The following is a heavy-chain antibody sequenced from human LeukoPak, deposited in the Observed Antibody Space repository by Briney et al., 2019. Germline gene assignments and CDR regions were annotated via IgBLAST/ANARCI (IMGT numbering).Heavy chain of an antibody. Sequence: SVKVSCKASGGTFSSYAISWVRQAPGQGLEWMGGIIPIFGTANYAQKFQGRVTITADESTSTAYMELSSLRSEDTAVYYCARAPPGGYNWNRGWFDPWGQGTLVTVSS. V-gene: IGHV1-69*13. CDR2: IIPIFGTA. D-gene: IGHD1-20*01. J-gene: IGHJ5*02. CDR1: GGTFSSYA. CDR3: ARAPPGGYNWNRGWFDP.